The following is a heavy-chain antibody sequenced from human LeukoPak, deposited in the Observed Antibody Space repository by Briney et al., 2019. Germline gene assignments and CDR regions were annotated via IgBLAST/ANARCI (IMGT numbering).Heavy chain of an antibody. J-gene: IGHJ4*02. V-gene: IGHV3-64*01. Sequence: GGSLRLSCAASGFTFSSYAMHWVRQAPGKGLEYVSAISSNGGSTYYANSVKGRFTISRDNSKNTLYLQMGSLRDEDTAVYYCARDRSTRYFDYWGQGTLVTVSS. D-gene: IGHD1-1*01. CDR3: ARDRSTRYFDY. CDR2: ISSNGGST. CDR1: GFTFSSYA.